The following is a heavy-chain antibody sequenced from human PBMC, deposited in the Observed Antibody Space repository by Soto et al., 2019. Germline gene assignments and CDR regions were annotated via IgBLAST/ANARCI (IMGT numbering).Heavy chain of an antibody. CDR1: GGSIRSLGYF. CDR3: LGGSGFAYFDL. D-gene: IGHD3-22*01. Sequence: QLQLQESGPGLVKPSETLSLTCTVSGGSIRSLGYFLVWIRQPPGKVLEWIGSIYYPGTTYDNQSMKGRATISIDTSKNQFSLKVNSVTAADPAVYYCLGGSGFAYFDLWGSGTLVSVSS. V-gene: IGHV4-39*01. CDR2: IYYPGTT. J-gene: IGHJ2*01.